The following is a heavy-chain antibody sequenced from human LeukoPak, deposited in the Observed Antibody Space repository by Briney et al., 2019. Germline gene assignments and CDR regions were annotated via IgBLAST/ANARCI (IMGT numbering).Heavy chain of an antibody. CDR1: GYTFTGYY. J-gene: IGHJ4*02. CDR2: INPNSGGT. D-gene: IGHD5-12*01. Sequence: ASVKVSCKASGYTFTGYYMHWVRQAPGQGLEWMGWINPNSGGTNYAQKFQGRVTMTRDTSISTAYMEPSRLRSDDTAVYYCARDRNSGYALYDFDYWGQGTLVTVSS. V-gene: IGHV1-2*02. CDR3: ARDRNSGYALYDFDY.